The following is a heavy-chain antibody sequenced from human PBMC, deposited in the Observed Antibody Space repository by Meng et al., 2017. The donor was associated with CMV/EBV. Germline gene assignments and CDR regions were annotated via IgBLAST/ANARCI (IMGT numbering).Heavy chain of an antibody. J-gene: IGHJ6*02. Sequence: GGSLRLSCTASGFTFGDYAMSWVRQAPGKGLEWVGFIRSKAYGGTTEYAASVRGRFTISRDDSKSIAYLQMNSLKTEDTAVYYCTRATVTTYYCYYYGMDVWGQGTTVTVSS. CDR2: IRSKAYGGTT. CDR1: GFTFGDYA. D-gene: IGHD4-11*01. CDR3: TRATVTTYYCYYYGMDV. V-gene: IGHV3-49*04.